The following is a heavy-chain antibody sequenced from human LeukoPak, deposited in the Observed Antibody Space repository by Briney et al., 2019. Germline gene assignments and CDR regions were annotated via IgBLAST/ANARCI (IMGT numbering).Heavy chain of an antibody. CDR3: ARWLGNGFDM. CDR1: GYSVSSNSY. J-gene: IGHJ3*02. Sequence: SETLSLTCVASGYSVSSNSYWAWIRQSPGKGLEWIGSIHHGGNTYYNPSLMRRVSMSIDMSKNQCSLDLSFVTAADTAVFYCARWLGNGFDMWGQGTMVTVSS. D-gene: IGHD6-19*01. V-gene: IGHV4-38-2*01. CDR2: IHHGGNT.